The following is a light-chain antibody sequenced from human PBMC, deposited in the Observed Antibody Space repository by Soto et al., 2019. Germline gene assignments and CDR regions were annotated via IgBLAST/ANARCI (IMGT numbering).Light chain of an antibody. CDR3: VQALQSPWT. CDR2: WGS. J-gene: IGKJ1*01. V-gene: IGKV2-28*01. CDR1: QSLLHSNGYNY. Sequence: DIVMTQSPLSLPVTAGEPASVSCRSSQSLLHSNGYNYLDWYLQKPGQSPQLLIYWGSNRASGVPDRFSGSGSGTDFTLKISRVEAEDVGVYYCVQALQSPWTFGQGTKVDI.